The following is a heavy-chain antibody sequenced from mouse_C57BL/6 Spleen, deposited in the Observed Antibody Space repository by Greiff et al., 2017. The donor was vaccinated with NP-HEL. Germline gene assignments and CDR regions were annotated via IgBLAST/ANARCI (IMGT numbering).Heavy chain of an antibody. CDR2: IYPGRGST. J-gene: IGHJ4*01. D-gene: IGHD1-1*01. CDR1: GYTFTSYW. Sequence: QVQLQQPGAELVKPGASVKMSCKASGYTFTSYWLPWVKQRPGQGLELLGAIYPGRGSTNYNEKFKSKATLTVDTSSSTAYMQLSSLTSEDSAVYYCARNPSITTVVATDAMDYWGQGTSVTVSS. CDR3: ARNPSITTVVATDAMDY. V-gene: IGHV1-55*01.